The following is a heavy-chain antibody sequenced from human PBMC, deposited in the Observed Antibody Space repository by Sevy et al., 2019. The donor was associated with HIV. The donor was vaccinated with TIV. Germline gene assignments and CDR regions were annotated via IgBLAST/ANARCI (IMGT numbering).Heavy chain of an antibody. CDR2: ITYDGSKQ. CDR3: AKGRNVVTAGYYFDY. CDR1: GFTFSSYG. V-gene: IGHV3-30*18. Sequence: GGSLRLSCAASGFTFSSYGVHWVCQAPGKGLEWVAVITYDGSKQYYTASVKGRFTISRDNSRNTLYLQMNSLRPEDTAVYYCAKGRNVVTAGYYFDYWGQGTLVTVSS. J-gene: IGHJ4*02. D-gene: IGHD2-21*02.